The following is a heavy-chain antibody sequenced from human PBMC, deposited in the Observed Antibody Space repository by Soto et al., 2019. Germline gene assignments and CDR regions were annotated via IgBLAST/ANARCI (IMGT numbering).Heavy chain of an antibody. V-gene: IGHV3-48*02. CDR1: GFRFSDHS. CDR2: ISSNSDTT. J-gene: IGHJ4*02. Sequence: LVEAGGGLGYPGGSLRLSCVASGFRFSDHSMNWVRQAPGKGLQWISYISSNSDTTYYADSVKGRFTVSRDNAKNALFLQMNSLRDDDTATYYCARLPKGSLVTAWGQGARVTVSS. D-gene: IGHD2-21*02. CDR3: ARLPKGSLVTA.